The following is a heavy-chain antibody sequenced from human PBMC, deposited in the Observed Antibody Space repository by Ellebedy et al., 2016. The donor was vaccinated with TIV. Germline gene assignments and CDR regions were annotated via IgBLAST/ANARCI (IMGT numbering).Heavy chain of an antibody. V-gene: IGHV3-7*01. CDR2: IKPDGSDK. CDR3: ATMSGWTCNY. Sequence: GESLKISCAASGFTFSTYWMGWVRQAPGKGLEWVANIKPDGSDKYYVDSVKCRFTISRDNARNSLYLQMNTLRAEDTAVYYCATMSGWTCNYWGQGTLVTVSS. J-gene: IGHJ4*02. CDR1: GFTFSTYW. D-gene: IGHD6-19*01.